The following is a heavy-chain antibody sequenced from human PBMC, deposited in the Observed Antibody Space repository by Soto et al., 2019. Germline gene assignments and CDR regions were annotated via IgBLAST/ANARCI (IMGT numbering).Heavy chain of an antibody. D-gene: IGHD4-17*01. CDR3: AREPPPDYGDYYFDY. Sequence: VGSLRLSCAASGFTFSSYWMHWVRQAPGKGLVWVSRINSDGSSTSYADSVKGRFTISRDNAKNTLYLQMNSLRAEDTAVYYCAREPPPDYGDYYFDYWGQGTLVTVSS. V-gene: IGHV3-74*01. CDR2: INSDGSST. J-gene: IGHJ4*02. CDR1: GFTFSSYW.